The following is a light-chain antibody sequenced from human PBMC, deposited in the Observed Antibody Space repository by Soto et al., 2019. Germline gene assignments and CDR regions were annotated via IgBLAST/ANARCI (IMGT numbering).Light chain of an antibody. CDR3: QQYGSSPYP. V-gene: IGKV3-20*01. CDR1: QSVSSSY. J-gene: IGKJ2*01. CDR2: GAS. Sequence: EIVLTQSPGTLSLSPGERATLSCRASQSVSSSYLAWYQQKPGQAPRLLIYGASRRATGIPDRFSRSGCGTDFALTISRLEPEDFAGYYCQQYGSSPYPFGRGTKLEI.